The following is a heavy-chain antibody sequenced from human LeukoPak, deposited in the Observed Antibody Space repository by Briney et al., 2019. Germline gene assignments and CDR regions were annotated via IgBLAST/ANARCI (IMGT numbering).Heavy chain of an antibody. Sequence: GASVKVSCKASGYTFTSYSISWVRQATGQALEWMGWISAYNGNTNYAQKIPGRVTMTKDTSTSTAYMELRSLRSDDTAVYYCARVRQNAVVPPTLDYWGQGTLVTVSS. CDR3: ARVRQNAVVPPTLDY. CDR1: GYTFTSYS. V-gene: IGHV1-18*01. J-gene: IGHJ4*02. CDR2: ISAYNGNT. D-gene: IGHD2-2*01.